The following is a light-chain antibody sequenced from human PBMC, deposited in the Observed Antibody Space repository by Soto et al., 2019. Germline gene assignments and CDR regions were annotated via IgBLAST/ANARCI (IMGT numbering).Light chain of an antibody. Sequence: SALPQRASVSGSPGQKNTISCTGSSSDIGDYDYVSWYQQHPGKAPKVLISEVSNRPSGVSNRFSGSKSGNTASLTISGLQAEDEADYYCNSYATGNTRVFGTGTKVTVL. CDR3: NSYATGNTRV. CDR2: EVS. CDR1: SSDIGDYDY. V-gene: IGLV2-14*01. J-gene: IGLJ1*01.